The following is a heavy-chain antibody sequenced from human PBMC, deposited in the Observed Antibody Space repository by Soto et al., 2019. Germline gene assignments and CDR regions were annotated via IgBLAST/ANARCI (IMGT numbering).Heavy chain of an antibody. J-gene: IGHJ3*02. V-gene: IGHV1-69*13. Sequence: SVKVSCKASGGTFSSYAISWVRQAPGQGLEWMGGIIPIFGTANYAQKFQGRVTITADESTSTAYMELSSLRSEDTTVYYCASDLYYYDSIPVIPQGAFDIWGQGTMVTVSS. CDR3: ASDLYYYDSIPVIPQGAFDI. CDR2: IIPIFGTA. CDR1: GGTFSSYA. D-gene: IGHD3-22*01.